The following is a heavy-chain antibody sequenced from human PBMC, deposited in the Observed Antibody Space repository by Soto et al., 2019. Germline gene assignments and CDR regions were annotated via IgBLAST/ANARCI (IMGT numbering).Heavy chain of an antibody. J-gene: IGHJ5*02. D-gene: IGHD3-3*01. V-gene: IGHV3-48*01. Sequence: PGGSLRLSCAASGFTFSSYSMNWVRQAPGKGLEWVSYISSSSSTIYYADSVKGRFTISRDNAKNSLYLQMNSLRAEDTAVYYCARFGEIYGFWSGLNWFGPWGQGTLVTVSS. CDR1: GFTFSSYS. CDR2: ISSSSSTI. CDR3: ARFGEIYGFWSGLNWFGP.